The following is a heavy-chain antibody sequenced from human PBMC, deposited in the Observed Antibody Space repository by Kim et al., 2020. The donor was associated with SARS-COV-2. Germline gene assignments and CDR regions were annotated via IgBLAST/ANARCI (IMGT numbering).Heavy chain of an antibody. D-gene: IGHD1-1*01. Sequence: SETLSLTCGIYGVYFSGNFWGWIRQSPEKGLEWIGEINHSGSTNYNPSLKSRVIISVDTSRNQFSLRVTSLTAADTAVYYCARVWTYYAIDVWGPGTPVSVS. V-gene: IGHV4-34*01. CDR3: ARVWTYYAIDV. J-gene: IGHJ6*02. CDR1: GVYFSGNF. CDR2: INHSGST.